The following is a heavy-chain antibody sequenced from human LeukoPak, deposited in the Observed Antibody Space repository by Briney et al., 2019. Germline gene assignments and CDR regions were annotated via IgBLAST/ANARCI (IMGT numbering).Heavy chain of an antibody. Sequence: AVKVSCKASGGTFSSYAISWVRQAPGQGLEWMGGIIPIFGTANYAQKFQGRVTITADESTSTAYMELSSLRSEDTAVYYCAREMGYYDILTGYYTLYNWFDPWGQGTLVTVSS. CDR2: IIPIFGTA. J-gene: IGHJ5*02. V-gene: IGHV1-69*13. D-gene: IGHD3-9*01. CDR1: GGTFSSYA. CDR3: AREMGYYDILTGYYTLYNWFDP.